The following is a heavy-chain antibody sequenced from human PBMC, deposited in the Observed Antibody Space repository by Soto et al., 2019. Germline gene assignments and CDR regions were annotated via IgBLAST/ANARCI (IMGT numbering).Heavy chain of an antibody. D-gene: IGHD3-16*01. CDR3: ERDWVGDRAY. V-gene: IGHV1-18*01. Sequence: QVQLVQSGGEVKQPGASVKVSCKTSGYTFTSYGMRWVRQAPGQGLEWMGWISGYNGDTKYVQKFQGRVTLTTDTSTNTAYIEVRRLGYDDTALYYSERDWVGDRAYWGQGTLVTVTS. J-gene: IGHJ4*02. CDR2: ISGYNGDT. CDR1: GYTFTSYG.